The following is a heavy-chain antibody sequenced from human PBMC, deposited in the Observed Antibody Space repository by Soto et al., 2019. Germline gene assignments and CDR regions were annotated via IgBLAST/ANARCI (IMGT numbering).Heavy chain of an antibody. CDR3: AREDYDYIWGSYPPVRWFDP. Sequence: GGSLRLSCAASGFTFSSYSMNWVRQAPGKGLEWVSYISSSSSTIYYADSVKGRFTISRDNAKNSLYLQMNSLRAEDTAVYYCAREDYDYIWGSYPPVRWFDPWGQGTLVTVSS. J-gene: IGHJ5*02. D-gene: IGHD3-16*02. CDR1: GFTFSSYS. V-gene: IGHV3-48*01. CDR2: ISSSSSTI.